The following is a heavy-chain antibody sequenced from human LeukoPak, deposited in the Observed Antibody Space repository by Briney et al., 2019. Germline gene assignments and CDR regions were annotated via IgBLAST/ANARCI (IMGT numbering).Heavy chain of an antibody. V-gene: IGHV1-2*06. CDR1: GYTFTGYY. CDR3: AREGGRHCSGGSCYSTAWFDP. CDR2: INPNSGDT. D-gene: IGHD2-15*01. Sequence: GASVKVSCKASGYTFTGYYMHWVRQAPGQGLEWMGRINPNSGDTNYAQKFQGRVTMTRDTSISTAYMELSRLRSDDTAVYYCAREGGRHCSGGSCYSTAWFDPWGQGTLVTVSS. J-gene: IGHJ5*02.